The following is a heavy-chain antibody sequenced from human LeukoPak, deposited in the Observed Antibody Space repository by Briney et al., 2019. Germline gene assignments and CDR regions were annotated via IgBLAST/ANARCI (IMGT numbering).Heavy chain of an antibody. Sequence: PGGSLRLSCAASGFTFDDYAMHWVRQAPGKGLEWVSGISWNSGSIGYADSVNGRFTISRDNAKNSLYLQMNSLRAEDMALYYCAKALGSTKTTAFDIWGQGTMVTVSP. J-gene: IGHJ3*02. CDR1: GFTFDDYA. D-gene: IGHD1-1*01. CDR2: ISWNSGSI. CDR3: AKALGSTKTTAFDI. V-gene: IGHV3-9*03.